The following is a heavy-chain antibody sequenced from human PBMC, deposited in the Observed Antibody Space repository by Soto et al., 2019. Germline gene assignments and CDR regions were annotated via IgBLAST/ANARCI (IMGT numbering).Heavy chain of an antibody. CDR3: ARQDGYNYGFDP. J-gene: IGHJ5*02. CDR1: GGSISSDSHY. D-gene: IGHD5-18*01. Sequence: SSETLSLTCTVSGGSISSDSHYWGWIRQPPGKGLEWIGSIYYSGSTYYNPSLKSRVTISVDRSKNQFSLKLTSVTAADTAVYYCARQDGYNYGFDPWGEGTLVTVSS. V-gene: IGHV4-39*01. CDR2: IYYSGST.